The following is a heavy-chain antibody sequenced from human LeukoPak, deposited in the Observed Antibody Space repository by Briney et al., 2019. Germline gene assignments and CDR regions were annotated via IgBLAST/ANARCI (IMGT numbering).Heavy chain of an antibody. Sequence: PGGSLRLSCAASGFTFSSYSMNWVRQAPGKGLEWVSYISSSSSTIYYADSVKGRFTISRDSAKNSLYLQMNSLRAEDTAVYYCARPECSGGSCYSLSWGQGTLVTVSS. V-gene: IGHV3-48*01. J-gene: IGHJ4*02. CDR2: ISSSSSTI. CDR1: GFTFSSYS. CDR3: ARPECSGGSCYSLS. D-gene: IGHD2-15*01.